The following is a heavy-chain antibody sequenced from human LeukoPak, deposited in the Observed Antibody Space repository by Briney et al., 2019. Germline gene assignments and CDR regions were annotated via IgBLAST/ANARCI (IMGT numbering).Heavy chain of an antibody. CDR1: GFTFSSYS. Sequence: GGSLRLSCAAPGFTFSSYSMNWVRQAPGKGLEWVSFISSSSSYIYYADSVKGRFTISRDNAKNSLYLQMNSLRAEDTAVYYCAGTYYYYNGMDVWGKGTTVTASS. J-gene: IGHJ6*04. CDR3: AGTYYYYNGMDV. V-gene: IGHV3-21*01. CDR2: ISSSSSYI.